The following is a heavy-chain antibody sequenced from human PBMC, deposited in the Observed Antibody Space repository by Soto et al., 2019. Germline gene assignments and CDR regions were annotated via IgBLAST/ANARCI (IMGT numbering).Heavy chain of an antibody. CDR1: GGSISSGDYY. CDR2: IYYSGST. V-gene: IGHV4-30-4*01. D-gene: IGHD3-10*01. CDR3: ARHYGSGSYTRDYFDY. Sequence: PSETLSLTCTVSGGSISSGDYYWSWIRQPPGKGLEWIGYIYYSGSTYYNPSLKSRVTISVDTSKNQFSLKLSSVTAADTAVYYCARHYGSGSYTRDYFDYWGQGTLVTV. J-gene: IGHJ4*02.